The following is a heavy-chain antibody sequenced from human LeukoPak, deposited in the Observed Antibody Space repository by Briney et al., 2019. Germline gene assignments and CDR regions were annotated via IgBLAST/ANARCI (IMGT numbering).Heavy chain of an antibody. CDR3: ARGRRYSSSWYIDY. D-gene: IGHD6-13*01. CDR2: INHSGST. CDR1: GGSFSGYY. J-gene: IGHJ4*02. V-gene: IGHV4-34*01. Sequence: SETLSLTCAVYGGSFSGYYWSWIRQPPGKGLEWIGEINHSGSTNYNPSLKSRVTISVDTSKNQFSLKLSSVTAADAAVYYCARGRRYSSSWYIDYWGQGTLVTVSS.